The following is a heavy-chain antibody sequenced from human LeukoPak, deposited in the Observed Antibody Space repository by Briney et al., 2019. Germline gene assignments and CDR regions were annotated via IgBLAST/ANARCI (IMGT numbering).Heavy chain of an antibody. CDR2: LSGSGGST. D-gene: IGHD4-23*01. CDR1: GFTFSNYG. J-gene: IGHJ4*02. CDR3: ARRAGGYSHPYDY. Sequence: GGSLRLSCAASGFTFSNYGMSWVRQAPGKGLEWVSALSGSGGSTYYADSVKGRFTISRDNSKNTLYLQMNSLRAEDTAVYYCARRAGGYSHPYDYWGQGILVTVSS. V-gene: IGHV3-23*01.